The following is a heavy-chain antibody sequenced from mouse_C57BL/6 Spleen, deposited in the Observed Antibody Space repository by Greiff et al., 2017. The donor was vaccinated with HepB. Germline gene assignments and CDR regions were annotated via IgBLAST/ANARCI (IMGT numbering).Heavy chain of an antibody. CDR1: GYAFSSSW. V-gene: IGHV1-82*01. J-gene: IGHJ3*01. Sequence: QVQLKQSGPELVKPGASVKISCKASGYAFSSSWMNWVKQRPGKGLEWIGRIYPGDGDTNYNGKFKGKATLTADKSSSKAYMQLSNLTSEDSAVYFCARWDYYGSSFAYWGQGTLVTVSA. CDR3: ARWDYYGSSFAY. D-gene: IGHD1-1*01. CDR2: IYPGDGDT.